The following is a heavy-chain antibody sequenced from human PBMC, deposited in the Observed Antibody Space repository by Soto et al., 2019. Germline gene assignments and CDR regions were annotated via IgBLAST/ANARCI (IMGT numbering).Heavy chain of an antibody. J-gene: IGHJ4*02. CDR3: ASASKVVTVDY. D-gene: IGHD2-15*01. CDR2: IWYDGSNK. CDR1: GFTFSSYG. Sequence: QVQLVESGGGVVQPGRSLRLSCAASGFTFSSYGMHWVRQAPGKGLEWVAVIWYDGSNKYYADSVKGRFTISRDNSKNTLYLQMNSLRAEDTAVYYCASASKVVTVDYWGQGTLVTVSS. V-gene: IGHV3-33*01.